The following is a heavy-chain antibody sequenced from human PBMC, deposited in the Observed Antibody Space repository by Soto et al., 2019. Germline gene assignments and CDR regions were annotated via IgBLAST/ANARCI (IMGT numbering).Heavy chain of an antibody. V-gene: IGHV1-2*04. CDR2: INPNSGGA. J-gene: IGHJ6*02. Sequence: GASVKVSCKXSGYTFTGYYVDWVRQAPGQGLEWMGWINPNSGGANYAQKFQGWVIMTRDTSISTAYMELSRLRSDVSAAYYCWREGGAAAGQNSFRYSYDSDVWGHGTTVTV. D-gene: IGHD6-13*01. CDR3: WREGGAAAGQNSFRYSYDSDV. CDR1: GYTFTGYY.